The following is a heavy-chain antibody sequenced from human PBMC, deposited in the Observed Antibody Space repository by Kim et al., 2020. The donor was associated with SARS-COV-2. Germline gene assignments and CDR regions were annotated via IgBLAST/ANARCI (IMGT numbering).Heavy chain of an antibody. CDR3: ATAHGPVVPAAPYYYGMDV. D-gene: IGHD2-2*01. J-gene: IGHJ6*02. CDR2: FDPEDGET. V-gene: IGHV1-24*01. CDR1: GYTLTELS. Sequence: ASVKVSCKVSGYTLTELSMHWVRQAPGKGLEWMGGFDPEDGETIYAQKFQGRVTMTEDTSTDTAYMELSSLRSEDTAVYYCATAHGPVVPAAPYYYGMDVWGQGTTVTVSS.